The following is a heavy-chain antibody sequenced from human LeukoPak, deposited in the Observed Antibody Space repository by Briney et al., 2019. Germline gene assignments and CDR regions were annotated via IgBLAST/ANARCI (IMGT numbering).Heavy chain of an antibody. V-gene: IGHV4-59*08. CDR2: IFSSGST. Sequence: SETLSLTCTVSGGSINSHYWGWIRLPPGKGLEWIGHIFSSGSTFYSPSLRSRVTISVDTSKNQFSLKVNSVTAADTATYFCARRSPRTTENYFDNWGQGTLVTVSS. CDR3: ARRSPRTTENYFDN. D-gene: IGHD4-17*01. J-gene: IGHJ4*02. CDR1: GGSINSHY.